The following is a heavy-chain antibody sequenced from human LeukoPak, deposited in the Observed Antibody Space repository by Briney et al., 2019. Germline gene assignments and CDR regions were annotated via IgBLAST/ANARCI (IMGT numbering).Heavy chain of an antibody. CDR2: MNPNSGNT. V-gene: IGHV1-8*01. CDR1: GYTFTSYD. Sequence: ASVKVSCKASGYTFTSYDINWVRQATGQGLEWMGWMNPNSGNTGYAQKFQGRVTMTRNTSISTAYMELSSLRSEDTAVYYCAIITHVRYCSGGSCHRKRLYNWFDPWGQGTLVTVSS. D-gene: IGHD2-15*01. J-gene: IGHJ5*02. CDR3: AIITHVRYCSGGSCHRKRLYNWFDP.